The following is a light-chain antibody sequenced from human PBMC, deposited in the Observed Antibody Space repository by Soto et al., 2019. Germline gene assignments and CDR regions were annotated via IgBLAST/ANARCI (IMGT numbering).Light chain of an antibody. CDR3: CSYGDGSTYVV. V-gene: IGLV2-23*01. CDR2: EGS. CDR1: SSDVGSYNL. Sequence: QSALTQPASVSGSPGQSITISCTGTSSDVGSYNLVSWYQQHPGKAPKLMIYEGSKRPSGVSNRFSGSKSGNTASLTISGLQAEDEADYYCCSYGDGSTYVVFGGGTKLTVL. J-gene: IGLJ2*01.